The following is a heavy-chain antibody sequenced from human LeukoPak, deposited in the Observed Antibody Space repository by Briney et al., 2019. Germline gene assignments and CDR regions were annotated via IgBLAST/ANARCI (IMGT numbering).Heavy chain of an antibody. J-gene: IGHJ5*02. Sequence: ASVKVSCKASGYTFTSYDIDWVRQAPGQGLEWMGWMNPNSGNTAYAQKFQGRITMTRDTSISTAYMELSSLKSEDTAVYYCARDFYHGSGSHRPWFDPWGQGTLVTVSS. CDR1: GYTFTSYD. CDR3: ARDFYHGSGSHRPWFDP. CDR2: MNPNSGNT. V-gene: IGHV1-8*01. D-gene: IGHD3-10*01.